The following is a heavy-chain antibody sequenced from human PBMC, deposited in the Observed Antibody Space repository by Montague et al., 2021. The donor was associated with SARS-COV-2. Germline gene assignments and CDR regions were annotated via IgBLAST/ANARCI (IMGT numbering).Heavy chain of an antibody. CDR3: AREGRGDCSSTSCQSAFDI. CDR1: GGSISSYY. D-gene: IGHD2-2*01. V-gene: IGHV4-59*01. Sequence: SETLSLTCTVYGGSISSYYWSWIRRPPGKGLEWIGYMYYSGSTNYNPSLKSRVTISVDTSKNQFSLKLSSMTAADTAVYYCAREGRGDCSSTSCQSAFDIWGQGTMVTVSS. J-gene: IGHJ3*02. CDR2: MYYSGST.